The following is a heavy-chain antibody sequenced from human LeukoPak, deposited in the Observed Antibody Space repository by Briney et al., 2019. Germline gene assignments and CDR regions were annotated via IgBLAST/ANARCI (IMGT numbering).Heavy chain of an antibody. CDR3: ARDGTYYYDSSGYYYGWFDP. CDR2: INHSGST. CDR1: GGSFSGYY. J-gene: IGHJ5*02. D-gene: IGHD3-22*01. V-gene: IGHV4-34*01. Sequence: SETLSLTCAVYGGSFSGYYWSWIRQPPGKGLEWIGEINHSGSTNYNPSLKSRVTISVDTSKNQFSLKLSSVTATDTAVYYCARDGTYYYDSSGYYYGWFDPWGQGTLVTVSS.